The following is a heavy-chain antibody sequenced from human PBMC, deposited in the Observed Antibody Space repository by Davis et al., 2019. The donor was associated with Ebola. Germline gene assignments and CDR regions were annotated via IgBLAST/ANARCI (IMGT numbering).Heavy chain of an antibody. Sequence: KTPCKAPGYTFTSYRFSRVRQAPGQGAEWVGRIIAVVDTKDHAEKFQGRVTLTADKATNTADMELSGRRFDGTAVYYCARGKWFDPWGQGTLVSVTS. CDR2: IIAVVDTK. CDR1: GYTFTSYR. V-gene: IGHV1-69*08. J-gene: IGHJ5*02. CDR3: ARGKWFDP.